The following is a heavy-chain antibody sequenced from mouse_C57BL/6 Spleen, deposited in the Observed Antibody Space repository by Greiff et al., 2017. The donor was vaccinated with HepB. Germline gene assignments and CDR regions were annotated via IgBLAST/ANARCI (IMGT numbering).Heavy chain of an antibody. D-gene: IGHD1-1*01. Sequence: EVNVVESGPGLAKPSQTLSLTCSVTGYSITSDYWNWIRKFPGNKLEYMGYISYSGSTYYTPSLKSRISITRDTSKNQYYLQLNSVTTEDTATYYCAGATVVANYAMDYWGQGTSVTVSS. CDR3: AGATVVANYAMDY. CDR1: GYSITSDY. V-gene: IGHV3-8*01. J-gene: IGHJ4*01. CDR2: ISYSGST.